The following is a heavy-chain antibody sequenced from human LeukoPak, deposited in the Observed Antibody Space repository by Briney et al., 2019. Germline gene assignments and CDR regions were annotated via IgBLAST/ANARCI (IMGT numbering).Heavy chain of an antibody. CDR2: IYLGDSDT. CDR1: GYRCTGFW. Sequence: GESLKFSCEGSGYRCTGFWIEWVRQMPGKVLEWIGIIYLGDSDTRYSPSFQGQVTISADKSISTAYLQWSSLKASDTAMYYCARHPSYTSGWPLDYWGQGTLVTVSS. CDR3: ARHPSYTSGWPLDY. J-gene: IGHJ4*02. V-gene: IGHV5-51*01. D-gene: IGHD6-19*01.